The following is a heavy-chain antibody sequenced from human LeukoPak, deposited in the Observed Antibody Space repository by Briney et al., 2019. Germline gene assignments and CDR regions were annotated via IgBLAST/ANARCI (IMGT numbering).Heavy chain of an antibody. D-gene: IGHD4-23*01. Sequence: SETLSLTFTVSGGSISSSSYYWGWIRQPPGKGLEWIGSIYYSGSTYYNPSLKSRVTISVDTSKNQFSLKLSSVTAADTAVYYCARSYGGNPRYYYYYYMDVWGKGTTVTVSS. CDR1: GGSISSSSYY. CDR2: IYYSGST. V-gene: IGHV4-39*01. CDR3: ARSYGGNPRYYYYYYMDV. J-gene: IGHJ6*03.